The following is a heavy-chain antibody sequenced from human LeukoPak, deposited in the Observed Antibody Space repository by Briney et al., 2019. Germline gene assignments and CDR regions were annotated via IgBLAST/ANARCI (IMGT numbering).Heavy chain of an antibody. CDR3: ARDRRAYDTDTYFNY. J-gene: IGHJ4*02. D-gene: IGHD3-22*01. Sequence: GGSLRLSCAASGFTFSSYAMSWVRQAPGKGLEWVSAISGSGGSTYYADSVKGRFTISRDNSNNTLYLQMNSLRVEDTAVYYCARDRRAYDTDTYFNYWGQGTLVTVSS. CDR1: GFTFSSYA. CDR2: ISGSGGST. V-gene: IGHV3-23*01.